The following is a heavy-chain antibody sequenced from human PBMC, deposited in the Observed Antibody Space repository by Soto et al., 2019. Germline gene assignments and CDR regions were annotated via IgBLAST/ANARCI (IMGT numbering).Heavy chain of an antibody. V-gene: IGHV3-30-3*01. D-gene: IGHD6-19*01. J-gene: IGHJ6*02. CDR1: GFTFSSYA. CDR3: ARAKPAVAAQDV. Sequence: GGSLRLSCAASGFTFSSYAMHWVRQAPGKGLEWVAVISYDGSNKYYADSVKGRFTISRDNSKNTLYLQMNSLRAEDTAVYYCARAKPAVAAQDVWGQGTTVTVSS. CDR2: ISYDGSNK.